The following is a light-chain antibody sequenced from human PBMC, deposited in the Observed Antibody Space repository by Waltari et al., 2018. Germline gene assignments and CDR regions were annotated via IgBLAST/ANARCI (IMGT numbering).Light chain of an antibody. CDR3: QQYSSNPLT. CDR2: DIS. Sequence: DIQMTQSPSTLSASVGDRDIITCRTSQSVRTWLAWYQQKPGKAPKLMVYDISTLRSGVPSRFSGSGSGTEFTLTISSLQPDDFATYYCQQYSSNPLTFGGGTKVDVK. V-gene: IGKV1-5*03. CDR1: QSVRTW. J-gene: IGKJ4*01.